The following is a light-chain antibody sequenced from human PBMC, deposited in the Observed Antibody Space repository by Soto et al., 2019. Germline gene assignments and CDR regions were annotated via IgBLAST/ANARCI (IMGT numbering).Light chain of an antibody. CDR3: HSYDSTLTSL. CDR2: GDT. V-gene: IGLV1-40*01. Sequence: QSVLTQPPSVSGGPGQRVTISCTGNRSNIGAGYDVHWYQQLPGTAPKLLIYGDTNRASGIPDRFSGSKSGTSASLAISGLQADDEADYFCHSYDSTLTSLFGGGTKLTVL. J-gene: IGLJ3*02. CDR1: RSNIGAGYD.